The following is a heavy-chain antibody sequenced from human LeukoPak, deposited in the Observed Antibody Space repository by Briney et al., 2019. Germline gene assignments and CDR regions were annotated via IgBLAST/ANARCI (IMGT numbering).Heavy chain of an antibody. D-gene: IGHD3-22*01. J-gene: IGHJ4*02. CDR2: IYTSGST. CDR3: ARDATYYYDSSGYYFDY. Sequence: PSETLSLTCTVSGGCISSYYWSWIRQPAGKGLEWIGRIYTSGSTNYNPSLKSRVTMSVDTSKNQFSLKLSSVTAADTAVYYCARDATYYYDSSGYYFDYWGQGTLVTVSS. CDR1: GGCISSYY. V-gene: IGHV4-4*07.